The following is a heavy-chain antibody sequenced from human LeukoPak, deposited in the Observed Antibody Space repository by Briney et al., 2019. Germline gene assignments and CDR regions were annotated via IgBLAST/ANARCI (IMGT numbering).Heavy chain of an antibody. CDR2: INPNSGGT. CDR1: GGTFSSYA. J-gene: IGHJ6*02. V-gene: IGHV1-2*04. D-gene: IGHD3-22*01. CDR3: ARDLALPPISDYYDSSGYRLASYYYYYGMDV. Sequence: ASVKVSCKASGGTFSSYAISWVRQAPGQGLEWMGWINPNSGGTNYAQKFQGWVTMTRDTSISTAYMELSRLRSDDTAVYYCARDLALPPISDYYDSSGYRLASYYYYYGMDVWGQGTTVTVSS.